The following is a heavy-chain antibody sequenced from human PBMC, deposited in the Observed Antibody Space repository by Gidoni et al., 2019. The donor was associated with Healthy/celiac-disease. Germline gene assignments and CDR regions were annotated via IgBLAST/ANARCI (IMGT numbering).Heavy chain of an antibody. J-gene: IGHJ4*02. Sequence: QVQLVQSGAEVKKPGSSVKVSCKASGGTFSSYANSWVRQAPGQGLEWMGGIIPIVGTANYAQKLQGRVTITADKSTSTAYMELSSLRSEDTAVYYCARPLGGSDIVATTGRFDDWGQGTLVTVSS. CDR1: GGTFSSYA. CDR3: ARPLGGSDIVATTGRFDD. D-gene: IGHD5-12*01. CDR2: IIPIVGTA. V-gene: IGHV1-69*06.